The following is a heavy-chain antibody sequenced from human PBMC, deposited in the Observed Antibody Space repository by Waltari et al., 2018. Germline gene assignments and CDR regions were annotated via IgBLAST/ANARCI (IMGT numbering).Heavy chain of an antibody. V-gene: IGHV3-49*03. D-gene: IGHD3-9*01. CDR2: SRRKTYGETR. Sequence: QLVESGGGSIQAGGSLTLSCTTSGFNFCGFALSLFRQAPGKGRELVGFSRRKTYGETREYAATVKRRFTISRDDSKGIAYLQMNNLKVEDTAVYYCSREQNFEIINWFDPWGPGTLVTVSS. CDR3: SREQNFEIINWFDP. CDR1: GFNFCGFA. J-gene: IGHJ5*02.